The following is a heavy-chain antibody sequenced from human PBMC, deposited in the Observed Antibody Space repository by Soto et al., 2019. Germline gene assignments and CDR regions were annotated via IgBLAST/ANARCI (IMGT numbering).Heavy chain of an antibody. CDR3: ARAGAAAVNYFDE. D-gene: IGHD6-13*01. CDR1: GGSISSGGYY. J-gene: IGHJ4*02. Sequence: PSETLSLTCTVSGGSISSGGYYWSWIRQHPGKGLEWIGYIYYSGSTYYNPSLKSRVTISVDTSKNQFSLKLSSVTAADTAVYYCARAGAAAVNYFDEWGQGTLVTVSS. CDR2: IYYSGST. V-gene: IGHV4-31*03.